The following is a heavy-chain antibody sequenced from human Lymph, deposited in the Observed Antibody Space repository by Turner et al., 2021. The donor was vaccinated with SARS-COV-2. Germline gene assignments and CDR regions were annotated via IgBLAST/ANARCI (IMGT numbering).Heavy chain of an antibody. CDR2: MNPNSGNT. CDR1: GYTFTSYD. CDR3: ARGRYSGGGMDV. D-gene: IGHD1-26*01. Sequence: QVQLVHSGAEVKTPGASVQVFCKAPGYTFTSYDNNRVRQATGQGLEWMGWMNPNSGNTGYAQKFQGRVTMTRNTSISTANMELSSLRSEDTAVYYCARGRYSGGGMDVWGQGTTVTVSS. V-gene: IGHV1-8*02. J-gene: IGHJ6*02.